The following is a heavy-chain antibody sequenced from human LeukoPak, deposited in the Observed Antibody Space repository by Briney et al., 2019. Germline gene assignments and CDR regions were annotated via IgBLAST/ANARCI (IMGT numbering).Heavy chain of an antibody. V-gene: IGHV3-21*01. Sequence: GGSLRLSCAASGFSFSSYSINWVRQAPGKGLEWVSSISSSSVHKYYADSVKGRFTISRDNANNSLYLQMNSLRAEDTAIYYCAREFYFDYWGQGTLATVSS. J-gene: IGHJ4*02. CDR3: AREFYFDY. CDR2: ISSSSVHK. CDR1: GFSFSSYS.